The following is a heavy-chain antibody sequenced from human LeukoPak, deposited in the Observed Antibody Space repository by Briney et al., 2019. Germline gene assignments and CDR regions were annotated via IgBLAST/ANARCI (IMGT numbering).Heavy chain of an antibody. V-gene: IGHV3-43*02. CDR1: GFIFDNYA. CDR2: ISGDGGST. J-gene: IGHJ4*02. CDR3: ARESVTSGWYDY. D-gene: IGHD6-19*01. Sequence: GSLRLSCAAPGFIFDNYAIHWVRQAPGKGLEWVSLISGDGGSTFYADSVRGRFTISRDNTRKSLSLQMSSLRSEDTALYYCARESVTSGWYDYWGQGTLVTVSS.